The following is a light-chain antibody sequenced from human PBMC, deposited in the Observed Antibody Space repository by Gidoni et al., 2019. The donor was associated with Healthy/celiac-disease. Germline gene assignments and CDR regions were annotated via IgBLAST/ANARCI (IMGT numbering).Light chain of an antibody. Sequence: EIVLTQSPGTLSLSPGERATLSCRASQSVSSSYLACYQQKPGQAPRLLIYGASSRTTGIPDRFGGGGSGTDFTTTISRLAHEDFAVYYCQQYGSSPPITFGQGTRLEIK. CDR1: QSVSSSY. CDR3: QQYGSSPPIT. V-gene: IGKV3-20*01. CDR2: GAS. J-gene: IGKJ5*01.